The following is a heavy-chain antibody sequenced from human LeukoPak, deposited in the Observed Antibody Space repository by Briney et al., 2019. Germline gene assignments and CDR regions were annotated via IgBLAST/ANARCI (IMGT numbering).Heavy chain of an antibody. Sequence: GESLKISCKGSGYSFSTYWIGWVRQMPGKGLEWMGIIYPGDSDTTYSPSFQGQVTISADKSIATAYLQWSLRASDTAIYYCARRHGSNWSFDYWGQGTLVTVSS. CDR1: GYSFSTYW. J-gene: IGHJ4*02. CDR3: ARRHGSNWSFDY. D-gene: IGHD6-13*01. CDR2: IYPGDSDT. V-gene: IGHV5-51*01.